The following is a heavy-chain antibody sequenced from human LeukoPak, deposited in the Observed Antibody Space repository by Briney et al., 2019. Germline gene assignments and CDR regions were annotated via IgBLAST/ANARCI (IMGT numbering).Heavy chain of an antibody. Sequence: GGSLRLSCAASGFTFSSYGMHWVRQAPGKGLEWVAFIRCDGSNKYYADSVKGRFTISRDNSKNTLYLQMNSLRAEDTAVYYCAKDILWFGEKGNGFDYWGQGTLVTVSS. V-gene: IGHV3-30*02. CDR2: IRCDGSNK. J-gene: IGHJ4*02. CDR1: GFTFSSYG. CDR3: AKDILWFGEKGNGFDY. D-gene: IGHD3-10*01.